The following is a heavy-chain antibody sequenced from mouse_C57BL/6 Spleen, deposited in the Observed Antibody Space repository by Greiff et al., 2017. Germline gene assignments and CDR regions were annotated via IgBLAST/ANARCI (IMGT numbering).Heavy chain of an antibody. D-gene: IGHD1-1*01. CDR3: ARGGTVVAHWYFDD. CDR2: IYPGSGST. Sequence: QVQLKQPGAELVKPGASVKMSCKASGYTFPSYWITWVKQRPGQGLEWIGDIYPGSGSTNYNEKFKSKATLTVDTSSSTANLQLSSLTSKDSAVYYCARGGTVVAHWYFDDWGTGTTVTVST. V-gene: IGHV1-55*01. J-gene: IGHJ1*03. CDR1: GYTFPSYW.